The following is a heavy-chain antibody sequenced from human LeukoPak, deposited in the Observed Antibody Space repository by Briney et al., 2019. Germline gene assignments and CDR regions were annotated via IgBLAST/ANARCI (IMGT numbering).Heavy chain of an antibody. Sequence: ASVKVSCKASGYTFTSYDINWVRQATGQGLEWMGWMNPNSGNTGYAQKFQGRVTMTRDTSISTAYMELSRLRSDDTAVYYCSSIPGGYTYGDDAFDIWGQGTMVTVSS. V-gene: IGHV1-8*01. CDR2: MNPNSGNT. CDR1: GYTFTSYD. D-gene: IGHD5-18*01. CDR3: SSIPGGYTYGDDAFDI. J-gene: IGHJ3*02.